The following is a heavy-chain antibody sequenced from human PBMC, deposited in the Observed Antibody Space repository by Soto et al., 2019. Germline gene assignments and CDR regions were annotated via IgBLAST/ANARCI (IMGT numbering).Heavy chain of an antibody. CDR1: GFTFSSYG. CDR3: AKGWLYSSSSLYYYYGMDV. V-gene: IGHV3-30*18. Sequence: QVQLVESGGGVVQPGRSLRLSCAASGFTFSSYGMHWVRQAPGKGLEWVAVISYDGSNKYYADSVKGRFTISRDNSKNTLYLQMNSLRAEDTAVYYRAKGWLYSSSSLYYYYGMDVWGQGTTVTVSS. J-gene: IGHJ6*02. D-gene: IGHD6-6*01. CDR2: ISYDGSNK.